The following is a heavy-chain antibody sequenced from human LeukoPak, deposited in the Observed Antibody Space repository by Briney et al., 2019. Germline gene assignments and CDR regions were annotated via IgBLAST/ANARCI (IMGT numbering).Heavy chain of an antibody. V-gene: IGHV1-69*04. CDR1: GGTFSSYA. CDR2: IIPIFGIA. CDR3: ARDVGSCSSTSCYKGYYYYGMDV. J-gene: IGHJ6*02. D-gene: IGHD2-2*02. Sequence: GASVKVSCKASGGTFSSYAISWVRQGPGQGLEWMGRIIPIFGIANYAQKFQGRVTITADKSTSTAYMELSSLRSEDTAVYYCARDVGSCSSTSCYKGYYYYGMDVWGQGTTVTVSS.